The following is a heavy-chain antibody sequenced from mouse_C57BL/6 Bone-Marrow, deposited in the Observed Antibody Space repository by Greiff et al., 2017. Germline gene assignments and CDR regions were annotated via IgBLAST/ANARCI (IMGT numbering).Heavy chain of an antibody. CDR3: ARSVYYYCHYYAMDY. CDR2: IYPGDGDT. CDR1: GYAFSSSW. J-gene: IGHJ4*01. D-gene: IGHD1-1*01. V-gene: IGHV1-82*01. Sequence: QVQLKQSGPELVKPGASVKISGKASGYAFSSSWMNWVKQRPGKGLEWIGRIYPGDGDTNYNGKFKGKATLTADKSSSTSYMPLISLTSEDSAVYFCARSVYYYCHYYAMDYWGQGTSVTVSS.